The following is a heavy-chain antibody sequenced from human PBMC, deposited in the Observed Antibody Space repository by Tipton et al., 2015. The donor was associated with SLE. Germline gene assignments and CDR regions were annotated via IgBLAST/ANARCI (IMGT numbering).Heavy chain of an antibody. CDR2: ISGSGSNI. V-gene: IGHV3-48*03. J-gene: IGHJ6*03. CDR1: GFTFNSYE. CDR3: VRGLSSPYYYYMDV. D-gene: IGHD2-2*01. Sequence: GSLRLSCAASGFTFNSYEMQWVRQAPWKGPEWVSYISGSGSNIYYADSVKGRFSISRDNTKNSLYLQMNSLRAEDTAVYYCVRGLSSPYYYYMDVWGKGTAVTVSS.